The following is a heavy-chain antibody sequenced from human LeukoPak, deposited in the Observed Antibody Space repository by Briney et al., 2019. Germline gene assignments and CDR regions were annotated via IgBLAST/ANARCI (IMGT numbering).Heavy chain of an antibody. J-gene: IGHJ4*02. V-gene: IGHV3-7*01. Sequence: GGSLRLSCAASEFTFSSYWMSWVRQAPGKGLEWVANIKQDGSEKDYEDSVKGRFTISRDNAKNSLYLQMNSLGAEDTAVYYCARSPDGYSYGLYYFDYWGQGTLVTVSS. CDR2: IKQDGSEK. D-gene: IGHD5-18*01. CDR1: EFTFSSYW. CDR3: ARSPDGYSYGLYYFDY.